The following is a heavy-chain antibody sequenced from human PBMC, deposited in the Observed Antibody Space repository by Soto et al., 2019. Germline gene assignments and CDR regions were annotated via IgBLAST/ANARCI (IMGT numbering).Heavy chain of an antibody. D-gene: IGHD1-26*01. CDR2: INAGNGNT. CDR3: ARGSGSHFPFFDY. CDR1: GYTFTRSG. V-gene: IGHV1-3*01. Sequence: ASVKVSCKASGYTFTRSGISWVRQAPGQGLEWMGWINAGNGNTKYSQKFQGRVTITRDTSANTAYMELSSLRSGDTAVYYCARGSGSHFPFFDYWGQRTLVTVSS. J-gene: IGHJ4*02.